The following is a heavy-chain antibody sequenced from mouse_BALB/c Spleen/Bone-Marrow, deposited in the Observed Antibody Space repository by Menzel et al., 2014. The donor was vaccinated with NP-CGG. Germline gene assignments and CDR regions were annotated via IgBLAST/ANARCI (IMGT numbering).Heavy chain of an antibody. CDR1: GYTFTSCV. Sequence: VQLKHSGPELVKPGASVKMSCKASGYTFTSCVMHWVKQKPGQGPEWIGYINPYDDGTKYNEKFKGKATLTSDKSSSTAYMELSSLTSEDSAVYYCAGYDWYFDVWGAGTTVTVSS. D-gene: IGHD2-14*01. J-gene: IGHJ1*01. CDR2: INPYDDGT. V-gene: IGHV1-14*01. CDR3: AGYDWYFDV.